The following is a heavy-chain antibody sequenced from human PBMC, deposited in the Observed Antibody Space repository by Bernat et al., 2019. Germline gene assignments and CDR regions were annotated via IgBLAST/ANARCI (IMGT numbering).Heavy chain of an antibody. Sequence: QVQLVQSGAEVKKPGSSVKVSCKASGGTFSSYTISWVRQAPGQGLEWMGRIIPILGITNYAQKFQGRVTITADKSTSTAHMELSSLRSEDTAVYYCARDTKVEWSIAARGAFYIWGQGTMGTVSS. D-gene: IGHD6-6*01. V-gene: IGHV1-69*08. J-gene: IGHJ3*02. CDR2: IIPILGIT. CDR1: GGTFSSYT. CDR3: ARDTKVEWSIAARGAFYI.